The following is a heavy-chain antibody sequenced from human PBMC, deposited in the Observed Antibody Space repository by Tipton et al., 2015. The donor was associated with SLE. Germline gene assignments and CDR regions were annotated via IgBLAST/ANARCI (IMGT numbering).Heavy chain of an antibody. Sequence: TLSLTCTVSGGSSSSYYWSWIRQPPGKGLEWIGDIYTSGTINYNPSPKSRVTISEEMSRNQFSLKLSSVTAADTAVYYCARALSFCSGARCDYYHYYMDVWGKGTTVTVSS. CDR3: ARALSFCSGARCDYYHYYMDV. CDR1: GGSSSSYY. CDR2: IYTSGTI. V-gene: IGHV4-4*08. J-gene: IGHJ6*03. D-gene: IGHD2-15*01.